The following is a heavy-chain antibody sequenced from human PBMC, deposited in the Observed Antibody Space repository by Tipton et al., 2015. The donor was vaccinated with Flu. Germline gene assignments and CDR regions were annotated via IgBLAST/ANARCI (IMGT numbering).Heavy chain of an antibody. V-gene: IGHV4-34*01. D-gene: IGHD4-11*01. CDR1: GGSFSGYQ. Sequence: LRLSCAVYGGSFSGYQWSWIRQPPGKGLEWIGEINDSGSTNYNPSLKSRVTITVDTSKNQFSLRLSSMTAADTAVYYCARRDYSNYVSDPKNWFDPWGQGALVTVSS. CDR3: ARRDYSNYVSDPKNWFDP. CDR2: INDSGST. J-gene: IGHJ5*02.